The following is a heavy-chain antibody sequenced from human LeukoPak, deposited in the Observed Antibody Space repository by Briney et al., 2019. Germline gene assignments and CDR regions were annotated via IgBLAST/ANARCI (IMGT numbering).Heavy chain of an antibody. CDR2: ITANTRGSIT. V-gene: IGHV3-23*01. CDR3: ARGGYFSFDY. D-gene: IGHD2/OR15-2a*01. J-gene: IGHJ4*02. Sequence: GGSLRLSCVPSGFSFSTYDMSWVRQAPGKGLEWVSGITANTRGSITYYADSVKGRFTISRDSSKDTLYLQMNSLRAEDTAVYFCARGGYFSFDYWGQGTLVTASS. CDR1: GFSFSTYD.